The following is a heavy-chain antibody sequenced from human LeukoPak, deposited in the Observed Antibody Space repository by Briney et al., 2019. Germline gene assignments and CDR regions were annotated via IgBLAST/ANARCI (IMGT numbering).Heavy chain of an antibody. CDR3: AREPMVQGVTLDY. J-gene: IGHJ4*02. CDR2: ISSSSSYI. CDR1: GCTFSSYS. Sequence: GRSLRLSCAASGCTFSSYSMNWVRQAPGKGLEWVSSISSSSSYIYYADSVKGRFTISRDNAKNSLYLQMNSLGAEDTAVYYCAREPMVQGVTLDYWGQGTLVTVSS. V-gene: IGHV3-21*01. D-gene: IGHD3-10*01.